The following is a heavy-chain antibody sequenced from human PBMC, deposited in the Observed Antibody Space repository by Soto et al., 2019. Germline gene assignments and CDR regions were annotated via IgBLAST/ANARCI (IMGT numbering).Heavy chain of an antibody. J-gene: IGHJ4*02. Sequence: ASVKVSCKASGYTFTNYYVQWVRQAPGQGLEWMGVIHPDGGHTTYSQKFQDRVTMTRDTFTSTIHMELSSLRSEDTAVYYCARGDNDYWGQGTLVTISS. V-gene: IGHV1-46*01. CDR3: ARGDNDY. CDR1: GYTFTNYY. CDR2: IHPDGGHT.